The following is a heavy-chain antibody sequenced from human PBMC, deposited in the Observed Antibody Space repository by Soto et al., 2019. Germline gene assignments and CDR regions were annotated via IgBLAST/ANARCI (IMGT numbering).Heavy chain of an antibody. D-gene: IGHD6-13*01. V-gene: IGHV1-18*01. J-gene: IGHJ5*02. Sequence: ASVKVSCKASGYTFTSYGISWVRQAPGQGLEWMGWISADNGNTNYAQKFQGRVTMTTDTSKNQSYLKLSTLTSADTAVYYCAAWYSSSWPRFDPWGQGTLVTVSS. CDR2: ISADNGNT. CDR1: GYTFTSYG. CDR3: AAWYSSSWPRFDP.